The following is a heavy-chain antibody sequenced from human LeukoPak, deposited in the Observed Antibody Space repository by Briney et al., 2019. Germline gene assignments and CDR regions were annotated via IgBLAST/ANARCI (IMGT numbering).Heavy chain of an antibody. CDR2: ISSSSSYI. V-gene: IGHV3-21*01. CDR1: GFTFSSYS. Sequence: PGGSLRLSCAASGFTFSSYSMNWVRQAPGKGLEWVSSISSSSSYIYYADSVKGRFTISRDNAKNSLYLQMNSLRAEDTAVYYCARAAASWSSSWPFDYWGQGTLVTVSS. D-gene: IGHD6-13*01. J-gene: IGHJ4*02. CDR3: ARAAASWSSSWPFDY.